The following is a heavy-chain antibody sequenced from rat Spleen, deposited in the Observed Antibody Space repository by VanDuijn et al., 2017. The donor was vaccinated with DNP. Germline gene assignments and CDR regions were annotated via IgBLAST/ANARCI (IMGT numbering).Heavy chain of an antibody. CDR1: GFSITSNY. Sequence: EVQLQESGPGLVKPSQSLSLTCSVTGFSITSNYWGWIRKFPGNKMEWMGYISYSGSTGYNPSLKSRISITRDTSKNKFFLQLNSVITEDSATYYCARASYYYDGYYHVDYFDYWGQGVMVTVSS. CDR2: ISYSGST. CDR3: ARASYYYDGYYHVDYFDY. J-gene: IGHJ2*01. D-gene: IGHD1-12*03. V-gene: IGHV3-1*01.